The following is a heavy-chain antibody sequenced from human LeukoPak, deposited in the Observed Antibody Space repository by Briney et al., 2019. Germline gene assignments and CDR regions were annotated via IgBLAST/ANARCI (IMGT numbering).Heavy chain of an antibody. CDR3: ARDLVDDILTGYIYHGYYFDY. CDR2: IYHSGST. CDR1: GYSISSGYY. J-gene: IGHJ4*02. Sequence: PSETLSLTCTVSGYSISSGYYWGWIRQPPGKGLEWIGSIYHSGSTYYNPSLKSRVTISVDTSKNQFSLKLSSVTAADTAVYYCARDLVDDILTGYIYHGYYFDYWGQGTLVTVSS. D-gene: IGHD3-9*01. V-gene: IGHV4-38-2*02.